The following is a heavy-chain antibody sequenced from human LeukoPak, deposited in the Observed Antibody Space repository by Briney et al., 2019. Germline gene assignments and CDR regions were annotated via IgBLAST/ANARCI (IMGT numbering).Heavy chain of an antibody. J-gene: IGHJ4*02. CDR1: GFTFSGNW. CDR3: VRGQSTASGLDY. V-gene: IGHV3-74*01. CDR2: ISTDAKTI. Sequence: GGSLRLSCAASGFTFSGNWMHWVRQAPGKGLEWVSHISTDAKTITYADFVKGRFTISRDNAKNTLYLQMNSLRAEDTALYYCVRGQSTASGLDYWGQGTLVTVSS. D-gene: IGHD3-10*01.